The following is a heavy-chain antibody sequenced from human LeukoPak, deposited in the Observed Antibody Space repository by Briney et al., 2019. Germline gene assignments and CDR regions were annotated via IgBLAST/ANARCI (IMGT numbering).Heavy chain of an antibody. Sequence: GGSLRLSCAASGFTFNTYGMHWVRQAQGKGLEWVALIWYDGSNENYADSVKGRFTISRDNSRNTLYLQMNSLRAEDTAVYYCARTRYYYDSSGYQDYYYGMDVWGQGTTVTVSS. CDR3: ARTRYYYDSSGYQDYYYGMDV. V-gene: IGHV3-33*01. CDR1: GFTFNTYG. CDR2: IWYDGSNE. J-gene: IGHJ6*02. D-gene: IGHD3-22*01.